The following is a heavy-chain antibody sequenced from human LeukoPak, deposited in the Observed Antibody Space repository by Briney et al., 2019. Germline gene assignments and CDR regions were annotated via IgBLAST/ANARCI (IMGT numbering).Heavy chain of an antibody. Sequence: GGSLRLSCAASGFTFSSYGMHWVRQAPGKGLEWVAFIRYDGSNKYYADSVKGRFTISRDNSKNTLYLQMNSLRAEDTAVYCCARSPSYDSSGYFDYWGQGTLVTVSS. J-gene: IGHJ4*02. CDR2: IRYDGSNK. CDR3: ARSPSYDSSGYFDY. V-gene: IGHV3-30*02. D-gene: IGHD3-22*01. CDR1: GFTFSSYG.